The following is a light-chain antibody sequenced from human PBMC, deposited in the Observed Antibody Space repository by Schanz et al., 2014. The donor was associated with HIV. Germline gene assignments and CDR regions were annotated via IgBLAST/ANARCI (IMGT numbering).Light chain of an antibody. CDR2: EVS. CDR1: SNDVGIYNL. CDR3: SSFAGSNIPWV. Sequence: QSALTQPASVSGSPGQSITISCTGTSNDVGIYNLVSWYQQHPGKAPKLMIYEVSQRPSGVPDRFSGSKSGSTASLTVSGLQPEDEADYYCSSFAGSNIPWVFGGGTKLTVL. J-gene: IGLJ3*02. V-gene: IGLV2-14*02.